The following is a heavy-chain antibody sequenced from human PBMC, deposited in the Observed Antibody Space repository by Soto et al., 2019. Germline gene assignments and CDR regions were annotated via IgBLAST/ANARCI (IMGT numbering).Heavy chain of an antibody. CDR2: IVVGSGNT. D-gene: IGHD2-21*01. CDR3: AADGDGYDQKVDY. Sequence: SVKVSCKASGFTFASSAVQWVRQARGQRLEWMGWIVVGSGNTNYAQRFQERVTITRDMSTSTAYMELSSLISEDTAVYYCAADGDGYDQKVDYWGQGTLVTVSS. CDR1: GFTFASSA. J-gene: IGHJ4*02. V-gene: IGHV1-58*01.